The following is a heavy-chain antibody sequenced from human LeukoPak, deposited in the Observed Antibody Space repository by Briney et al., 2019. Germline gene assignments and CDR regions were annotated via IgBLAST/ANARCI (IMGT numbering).Heavy chain of an antibody. CDR2: IKQDGSEK. Sequence: PGGSLRLSCAASGFTLSSYWMSWVRQAPGKGLEWVANIKQDGSEKNYVDSVKGRFTISRDNSKNTLYLQMNSLRAEDTAVYYCAKDYGYYGPYFDYWGQGTLVTVSS. V-gene: IGHV3-7*01. CDR3: AKDYGYYGPYFDY. D-gene: IGHD1-26*01. J-gene: IGHJ4*02. CDR1: GFTLSSYW.